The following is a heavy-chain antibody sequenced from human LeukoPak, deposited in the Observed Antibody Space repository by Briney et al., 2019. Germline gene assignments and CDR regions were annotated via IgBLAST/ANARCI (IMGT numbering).Heavy chain of an antibody. Sequence: PSETLSLTCTVSGGSISSSSYYWGWIRQPPGKGLEWIGSIYYGGSTYYNPSLKSRVTISVDTSKNQFSLKPSSVTAADTAVYYCARASRHIDYWGQGTLVTVSS. D-gene: IGHD5-12*01. V-gene: IGHV4-39*01. CDR1: GGSISSSSYY. J-gene: IGHJ4*02. CDR3: ARASRHIDY. CDR2: IYYGGST.